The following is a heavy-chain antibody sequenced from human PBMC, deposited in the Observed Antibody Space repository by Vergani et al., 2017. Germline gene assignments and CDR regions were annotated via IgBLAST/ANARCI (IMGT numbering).Heavy chain of an antibody. Sequence: QVQLVQSGAEVKKPGSSVKVSCKASGGTFSSYAISWVRQAPGQGLEWMGGIIPIFGTANYAQKFQGRVTITADESTSTAYMELSSLRSEDTAVYYCARDPIDIVVVPAARDGWFDPWGQGTLVTVSS. CDR1: GGTFSSYA. D-gene: IGHD2-2*01. CDR3: ARDPIDIVVVPAARDGWFDP. J-gene: IGHJ5*02. V-gene: IGHV1-69*01. CDR2: IIPIFGTA.